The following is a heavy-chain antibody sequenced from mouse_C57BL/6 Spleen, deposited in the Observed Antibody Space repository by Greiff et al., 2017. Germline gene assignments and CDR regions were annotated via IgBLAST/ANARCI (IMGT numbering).Heavy chain of an antibody. CDR2: IHPNSGST. CDR1: GYTFTSYW. CDR3: ARPGSRTGFDY. D-gene: IGHD1-1*01. Sequence: QVQLQQPGAELVKPGASVKLSCKASGYTFTSYWMHWVKQRPGQGLEWIGMIHPNSGSTNYNEKFKSKATLTVDKSSSTAYMQLSSLTSEDSAVXYCARPGSRTGFDYWGQGTTLTVSS. V-gene: IGHV1-64*01. J-gene: IGHJ2*01.